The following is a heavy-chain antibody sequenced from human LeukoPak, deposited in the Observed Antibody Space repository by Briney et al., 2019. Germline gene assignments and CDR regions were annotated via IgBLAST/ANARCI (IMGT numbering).Heavy chain of an antibody. CDR2: IYPGDSDT. D-gene: IGHD1-26*01. CDR1: GYSFTSYW. J-gene: IGHJ4*02. V-gene: IGHV5-51*01. CDR3: ARHDGEWELLSAFDY. Sequence: GESLKISCKGSGYSFTSYWIGWVRQMPGKGLEWMGIIYPGDSDTRYSPSFQGQVTISADKSISTAYLQWSSLKASDTAMYYCARHDGEWELLSAFDYWGQGTLVTVSS.